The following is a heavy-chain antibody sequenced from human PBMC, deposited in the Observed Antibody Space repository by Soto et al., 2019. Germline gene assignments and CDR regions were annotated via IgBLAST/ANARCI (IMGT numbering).Heavy chain of an antibody. Sequence: SETLSLTCTVSGGSISSYYWSWIRQPPGKGLEWIGYIYYSGSTKYNPSLKSRVTISVDTSKNQFSLRLSSVTAADTAVYYCARGRDGRPFDDWGQATLVTVSS. V-gene: IGHV4-59*01. CDR3: ARGRDGRPFDD. D-gene: IGHD1-1*01. J-gene: IGHJ4*02. CDR2: IYYSGST. CDR1: GGSISSYY.